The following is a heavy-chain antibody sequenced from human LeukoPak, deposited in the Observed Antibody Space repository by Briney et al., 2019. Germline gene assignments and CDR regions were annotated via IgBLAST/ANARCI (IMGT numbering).Heavy chain of an antibody. CDR3: ARGYDSSGYSNWFDP. Sequence: GASVKVSCKASGYTITSYYMHRVRQAPGQGLEWMGIINPSGGSTSYAQKFQGRVTMTRDTSTSTVYMELSSLRSEDTAVYYCARGYDSSGYSNWFDPWGQGTLVTVSS. V-gene: IGHV1-46*01. D-gene: IGHD3-22*01. J-gene: IGHJ5*02. CDR2: INPSGGST. CDR1: GYTITSYY.